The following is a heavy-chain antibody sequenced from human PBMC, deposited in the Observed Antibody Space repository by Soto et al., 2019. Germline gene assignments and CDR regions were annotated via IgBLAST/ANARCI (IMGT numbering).Heavy chain of an antibody. CDR3: AKLPVRKLSGGSYGFDY. CDR2: ISYDGSNR. J-gene: IGHJ4*02. D-gene: IGHD5-18*01. V-gene: IGHV3-30*18. Sequence: PGGSLRLSCAASGFTFSDYGMHWVRQSPGKGLEWVALISYDGSNRYYADSVKGRFTISRDISKNTLYLQMNNLRTEDTAVYYCAKLPVRKLSGGSYGFDYWGQGTLVTVSS. CDR1: GFTFSDYG.